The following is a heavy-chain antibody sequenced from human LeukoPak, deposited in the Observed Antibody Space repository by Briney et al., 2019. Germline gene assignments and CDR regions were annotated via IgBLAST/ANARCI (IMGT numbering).Heavy chain of an antibody. CDR3: ARVSSVNYYGSGSYYTFDY. Sequence: GRSLRLSCAASGFTFSSYAMHWVRQAPGKGLEWVAVISYDGSNKYYADSVKGRFTISRDNSKNTLYLQMNSLRAEDTAVYYCARVSSVNYYGSGSYYTFDYWGQGTLVTVSS. CDR2: ISYDGSNK. CDR1: GFTFSSYA. V-gene: IGHV3-30-3*01. D-gene: IGHD3-10*01. J-gene: IGHJ4*02.